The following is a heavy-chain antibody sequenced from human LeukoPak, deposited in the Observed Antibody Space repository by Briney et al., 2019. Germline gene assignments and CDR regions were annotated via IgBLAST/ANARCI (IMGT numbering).Heavy chain of an antibody. Sequence: GASVKVSCKASGYTFTSYGISWVRQAPGQGLEWMGWISAYNGNTNYAQKLQGRVTMTTDTSTSTAYMKLRSLRSDDTAVYYCARVGFYDSSGYYYGDYYYYGMDVWGQGTTVTVSS. CDR1: GYTFTSYG. V-gene: IGHV1-18*01. J-gene: IGHJ6*02. CDR2: ISAYNGNT. CDR3: ARVGFYDSSGYYYGDYYYYGMDV. D-gene: IGHD3-22*01.